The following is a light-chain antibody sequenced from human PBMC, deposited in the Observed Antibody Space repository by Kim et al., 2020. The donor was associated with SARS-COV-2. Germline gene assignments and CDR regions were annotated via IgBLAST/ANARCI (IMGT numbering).Light chain of an antibody. J-gene: IGLJ3*02. CDR1: SSDIGGYNY. Sequence: QSALTQPASVSGSPGQSITISCTGTSSDIGGYNYVSWYQQHPGTAPKLIIYDVADRPSGVSNRFSGSKSGNTASLTISGLQAEDEADYYCSSWTSTNTRVFGGGTQLTVL. CDR3: SSWTSTNTRV. CDR2: DVA. V-gene: IGLV2-14*03.